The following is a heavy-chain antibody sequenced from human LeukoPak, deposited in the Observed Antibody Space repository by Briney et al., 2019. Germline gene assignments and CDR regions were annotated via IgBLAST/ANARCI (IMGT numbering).Heavy chain of an antibody. CDR1: GYTFTGYH. CDR2: INPNSGGT. J-gene: IGHJ4*02. Sequence: ASVKVSCKASGYTFTGYHMHWVRQAPRQGREWMGWINPNSGGTNYAQKFQGRVTMTRDTSIRTAYMELSRLRSDDTAVYYCARLKSSNEDPTSGNYFLYWGQGTLVTVSS. D-gene: IGHD1-26*01. CDR3: ARLKSSNEDPTSGNYFLY. V-gene: IGHV1-2*02.